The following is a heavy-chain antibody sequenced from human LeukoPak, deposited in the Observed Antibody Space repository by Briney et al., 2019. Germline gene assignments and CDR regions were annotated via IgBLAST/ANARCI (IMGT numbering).Heavy chain of an antibody. J-gene: IGHJ3*02. CDR2: IFNSGDT. CDR3: ARDPAPATGAFDI. CDR1: GFTISSNY. Sequence: GGSLRLSCAASGFTISSNYMNWVRQAPGKGLEWVSVIFNSGDTYYADSVKGRFTISRDTSKNTLYLQMNSLRVGDTAVYYCARDPAPATGAFDIWGQGTMVIIS. V-gene: IGHV3-53*01. D-gene: IGHD1-1*01.